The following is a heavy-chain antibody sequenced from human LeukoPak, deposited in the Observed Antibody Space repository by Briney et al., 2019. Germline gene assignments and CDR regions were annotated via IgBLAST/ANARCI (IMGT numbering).Heavy chain of an antibody. Sequence: GGSLRLSCAASGFTFNNFGMHWVRQAPGKGLEWVALISYDGSKKYYSESVEGRFTISRDNPKNTLSLQMNSLRPEDTAVYHCVKGRYTGSSFFDYWGQGTLVTVSS. D-gene: IGHD3-10*01. CDR1: GFTFNNFG. CDR3: VKGRYTGSSFFDY. J-gene: IGHJ4*02. V-gene: IGHV3-30*18. CDR2: ISYDGSKK.